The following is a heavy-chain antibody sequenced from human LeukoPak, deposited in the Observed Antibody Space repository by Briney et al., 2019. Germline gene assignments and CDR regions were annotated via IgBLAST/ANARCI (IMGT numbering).Heavy chain of an antibody. J-gene: IGHJ4*02. Sequence: ASVKVSCKASGYTFTGYYMHWVRQAPGQGLEWMGWINPNSGGTNYAQKFQGRVTMTRDTSISTAYMELSRLRSDDTAVYYCARDRLGVLRFLEWLPFDYWGQGTLVTVSS. V-gene: IGHV1-2*02. CDR3: ARDRLGVLRFLEWLPFDY. CDR1: GYTFTGYY. D-gene: IGHD3-3*01. CDR2: INPNSGGT.